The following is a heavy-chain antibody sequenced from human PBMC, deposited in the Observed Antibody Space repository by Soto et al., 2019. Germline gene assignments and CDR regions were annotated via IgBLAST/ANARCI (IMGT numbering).Heavy chain of an antibody. D-gene: IGHD3-3*01. CDR1: GYTFSDYY. CDR3: ASHYDMWSGYLSPVDY. CDR2: IDTSGTKI. J-gene: IGHJ4*02. Sequence: QVQLVESAGALVKPGGSLRLSCAASGYTFSDYYMSWIRQAPGKGLEWISYIDTSGTKIYYADSVKGRFTITRDNAKNSLYLEMNSLRDEDTAVYYCASHYDMWSGYLSPVDYWCQGTLVTVSS. V-gene: IGHV3-11*01.